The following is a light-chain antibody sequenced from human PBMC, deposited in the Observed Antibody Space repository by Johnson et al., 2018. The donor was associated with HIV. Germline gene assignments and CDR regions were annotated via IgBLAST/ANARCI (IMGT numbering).Light chain of an antibody. V-gene: IGLV1-51*01. J-gene: IGLJ1*01. CDR2: DNN. CDR1: SSNIGNNY. Sequence: QSVLTQPPSVSAAPGQKVTISCSGISSNIGNNYVSWYQQLPGTAPKLLIYDNNKRPSGIPDRFSGSKSGTSATLGITGLQTGDEADYYCGTWDSSLSAGPFYVFGTGTKVTVL. CDR3: GTWDSSLSAGPFYV.